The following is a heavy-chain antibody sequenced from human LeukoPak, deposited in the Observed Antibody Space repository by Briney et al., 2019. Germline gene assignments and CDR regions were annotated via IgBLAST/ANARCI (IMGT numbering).Heavy chain of an antibody. D-gene: IGHD4-17*01. CDR3: VKQGETYGDSVVDY. Sequence: HPGGSLRLSCAASGFTFSSYAMSWVRQAPGKGLEWVSAIRASGGSTHYADSVKGRFTISRDNSKNTLYLQMNSLRAEDTALYYCVKQGETYGDSVVDYWGQGTLVTVSP. CDR2: IRASGGST. J-gene: IGHJ4*02. CDR1: GFTFSSYA. V-gene: IGHV3-23*01.